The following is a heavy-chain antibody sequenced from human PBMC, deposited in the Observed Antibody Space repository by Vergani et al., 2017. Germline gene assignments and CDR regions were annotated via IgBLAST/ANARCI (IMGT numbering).Heavy chain of an antibody. D-gene: IGHD1-26*01. V-gene: IGHV3-48*01. CDR1: GFTFSSYS. CDR2: ISSSSSTI. CDR3: ASWDRDDAFDI. Sequence: EVQLVESGGGLVQPGGSLRLSCAASGFTFSSYSMNWVRQAPGKGLEWVSYISSSSSTIYYADSVKGRFTISRDNAKNTLYLQMNSLRAEDTAVYYCASWDRDDAFDIWGQGTMVTVSS. J-gene: IGHJ3*02.